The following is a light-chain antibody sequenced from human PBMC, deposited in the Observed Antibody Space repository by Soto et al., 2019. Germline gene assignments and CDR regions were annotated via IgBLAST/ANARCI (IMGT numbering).Light chain of an antibody. CDR1: QSIGTL. J-gene: IGKJ2*01. CDR2: KAS. V-gene: IGKV1-5*03. Sequence: DIQMTQSPSTLSASVGDIVTITCRASQSIGTLLAWFQQKPGKAPTLLIYKASTLESGVPSRCSGSGSETVFTLTISSLQPDDFATYYCQQYNLFSFGQGTKLEIK. CDR3: QQYNLFS.